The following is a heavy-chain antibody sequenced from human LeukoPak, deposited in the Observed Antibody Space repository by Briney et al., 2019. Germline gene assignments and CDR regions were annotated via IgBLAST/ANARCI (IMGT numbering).Heavy chain of an antibody. CDR1: GYTFTGYY. V-gene: IGHV1-2*06. CDR2: INPNSGGT. Sequence: ASVKVSCKASGYTFTGYYMHWVRQAPGQGLEWMGRINPNSGGTNYAQKFQGRVTMTRDTSISTAHMELSRLRSDDTAVYYCARGLIEYSSFFSDYWGQGTLVTVSS. J-gene: IGHJ4*02. D-gene: IGHD6-6*01. CDR3: ARGLIEYSSFFSDY.